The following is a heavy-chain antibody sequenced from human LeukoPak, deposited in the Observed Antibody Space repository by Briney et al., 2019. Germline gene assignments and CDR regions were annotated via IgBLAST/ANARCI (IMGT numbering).Heavy chain of an antibody. D-gene: IGHD6-19*01. CDR1: GFTFSTYE. CDR2: ISSSGSTV. V-gene: IGHV3-48*03. CDR3: SLLAVASPQDY. Sequence: GGSLRLSCAASGFTFSTYEMHWVRQAPGKGLEWVSDISSSGSTVYYADSVKGRFTTSRGNAKNFLYLQMHSLRAEDTAVYYCSLLAVASPQDYWGQGTLVTVSS. J-gene: IGHJ4*02.